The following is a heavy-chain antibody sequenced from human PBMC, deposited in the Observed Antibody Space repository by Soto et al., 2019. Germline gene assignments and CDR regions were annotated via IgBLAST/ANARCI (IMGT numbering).Heavy chain of an antibody. D-gene: IGHD6-19*01. J-gene: IGHJ4*02. V-gene: IGHV3-23*01. CDR2: ISGSGGST. CDR1: GFTFSSYA. CDR3: AKHPVAGTGPVDY. Sequence: EVQLLESGGGLVQPGGSLSLSCEASGFTFSSYAMSWVRQAPGKGLEWVSAISGSGGSTYYADSVKGRFTISRDNSKNTLYLQMNSLRAEDTAVYYCAKHPVAGTGPVDYWGQGTLVTVSS.